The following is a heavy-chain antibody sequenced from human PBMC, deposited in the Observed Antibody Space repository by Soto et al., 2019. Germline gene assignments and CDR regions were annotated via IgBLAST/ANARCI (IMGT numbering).Heavy chain of an antibody. J-gene: IGHJ3*02. Sequence: PSETLSLTCTVSGGSISSYYWSWIRQPPGKGLEWIGYIYYSGSTNYNPSLKSRVTISVDTSKNQFSLKLSSVTAADTAVYYCARTNDILTLNDAFDIWGQGTMVTVS. D-gene: IGHD3-9*01. CDR3: ARTNDILTLNDAFDI. CDR1: GGSISSYY. CDR2: IYYSGST. V-gene: IGHV4-59*01.